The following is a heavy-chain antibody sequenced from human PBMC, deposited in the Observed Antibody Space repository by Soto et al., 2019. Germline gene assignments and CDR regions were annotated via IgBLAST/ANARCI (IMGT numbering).Heavy chain of an antibody. Sequence: QVQLQQWGAGLLKPSETLSLTCAVYGGSFSGYYWSWIRQPPGKGLEWIGEINHSGSTNYNPSLKSRVTISVDTSKNQFSLKLSSVTAADTAVYYCARDDRRGTFDYWGQGTLVTVSS. D-gene: IGHD2-15*01. CDR1: GGSFSGYY. CDR2: INHSGST. CDR3: ARDDRRGTFDY. V-gene: IGHV4-34*01. J-gene: IGHJ4*02.